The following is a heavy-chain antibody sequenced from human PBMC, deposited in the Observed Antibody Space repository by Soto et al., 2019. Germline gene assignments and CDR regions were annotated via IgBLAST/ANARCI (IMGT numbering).Heavy chain of an antibody. CDR2: IIPRSAKS. CDR3: AREGLVLVPTTVNSDYYYYAMDV. Sequence: QVQLVQSGAEVKKPGSSVKVSCKASGDMFSTYTITWMRQAPGRGLEWVGGIIPRSAKSTYAQKFEGRVTITADESTSTAYMELSSLRSEDTAVYYCAREGLVLVPTTVNSDYYYYAMDVWGQGTTVTVSS. D-gene: IGHD2-2*01. CDR1: GDMFSTYT. V-gene: IGHV1-69*12. J-gene: IGHJ6*02.